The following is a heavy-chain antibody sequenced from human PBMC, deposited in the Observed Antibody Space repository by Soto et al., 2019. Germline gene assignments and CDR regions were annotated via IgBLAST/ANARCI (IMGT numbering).Heavy chain of an antibody. D-gene: IGHD3-10*01. J-gene: IGHJ5*02. Sequence: PSETLSLTCTVSGGSISSGDYYWSWIRQPPGKGLEWIGYIYYSGSTYYNLSLKSRVTISVDTSKNQFSLKLSSVTAADTAVYYCARRVHGSGSWTPSNWFDPWGQGTLVTVSS. CDR3: ARRVHGSGSWTPSNWFDP. CDR1: GGSISSGDYY. CDR2: IYYSGST. V-gene: IGHV4-30-4*01.